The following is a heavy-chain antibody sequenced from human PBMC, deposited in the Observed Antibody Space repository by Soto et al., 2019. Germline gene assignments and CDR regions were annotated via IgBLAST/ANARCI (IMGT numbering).Heavy chain of an antibody. J-gene: IGHJ4*02. Sequence: ASVKVSCKASGYTLTGYYMHWVRQAPGQGLEWMGWINPNSGGTNYAQKFQGWVTMTRDTSISTAYMELSRLRSEDTAVYYCARFGSYYDFWSGYQEGWGQGTLVTVSS. CDR1: GYTLTGYY. CDR3: ARFGSYYDFWSGYQEG. D-gene: IGHD3-3*01. CDR2: INPNSGGT. V-gene: IGHV1-2*04.